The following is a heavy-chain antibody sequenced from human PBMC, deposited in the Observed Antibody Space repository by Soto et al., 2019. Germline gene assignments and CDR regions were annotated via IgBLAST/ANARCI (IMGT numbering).Heavy chain of an antibody. D-gene: IGHD4-17*01. CDR1: GFTFSSYT. CDR2: ISGSGGST. Sequence: EVQLLESGGGLVQPGGSLRLSCAASGFTFSSYTMSWVRQAPGKGLEWVSAISGSGGSTYYADSVKGRFTISRDNSKNTLYLQMNSLRAEDTAVYYCAKDLDDYGDYAGVDYWGQGTLVTVSS. CDR3: AKDLDDYGDYAGVDY. J-gene: IGHJ4*02. V-gene: IGHV3-23*01.